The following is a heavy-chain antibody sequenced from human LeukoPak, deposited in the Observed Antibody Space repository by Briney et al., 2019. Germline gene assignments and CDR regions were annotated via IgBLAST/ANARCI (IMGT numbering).Heavy chain of an antibody. J-gene: IGHJ4*02. CDR1: GASISCSGYY. V-gene: IGHV4-39*01. CDR2: IYSSGST. D-gene: IGHD1-26*01. Sequence: SETLSLACAVSGASISCSGYYWGWIRQPPGKGLEWIGNIYSSGSTYYNASLQSRVTISIDTSKNQFSLRLSSVTAADTAMYYCVKSGGYGLIDYWGQGTRVTVSS. CDR3: VKSGGYGLIDY.